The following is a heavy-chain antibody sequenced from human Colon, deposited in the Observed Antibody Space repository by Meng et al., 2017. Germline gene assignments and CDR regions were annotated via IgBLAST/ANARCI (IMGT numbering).Heavy chain of an antibody. J-gene: IGHJ4*02. D-gene: IGHD1-26*01. CDR1: GFTFSSYG. Sequence: GGSLRLSCAASGFTFSSYGMTWVRQAPGKGLEWVANIKQDGSEKYYVDSVKGRFTISRDNAKNSLYLQMNSLRAEDTAVYYCARLRGSYCLDYWGQGTLVTVSS. V-gene: IGHV3-7*01. CDR3: ARLRGSYCLDY. CDR2: IKQDGSEK.